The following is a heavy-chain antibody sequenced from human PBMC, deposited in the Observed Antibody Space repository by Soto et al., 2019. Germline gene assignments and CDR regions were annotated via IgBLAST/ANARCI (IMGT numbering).Heavy chain of an antibody. V-gene: IGHV4-59*12. CDR3: ARIPRLSYYDSSGYYYDAFDI. CDR2: IYFRGTT. CDR1: GGSISSYY. J-gene: IGHJ3*02. Sequence: SETLSLTCTVSGGSISSYYWSWIRQPPGKGLEWIGYIYFRGTTNYNPSLKSRVTMSADTSKNQFSLKLNSVTAADTAVYYCARIPRLSYYDSSGYYYDAFDIWGQGTMVTVSS. D-gene: IGHD3-22*01.